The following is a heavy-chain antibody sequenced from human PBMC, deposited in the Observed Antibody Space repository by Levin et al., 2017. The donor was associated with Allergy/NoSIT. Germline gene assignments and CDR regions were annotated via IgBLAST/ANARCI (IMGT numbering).Heavy chain of an antibody. V-gene: IGHV4-34*01. D-gene: IGHD3-9*01. CDR3: ARPGGYFEYWYFDL. Sequence: SETLSLTCAVYGGSFSGYYWSWIRQPPGKGLEWIGEINHSGSTNYNPSLKSRVTISVDTSKNQFSLKLSSVTAADTAVYYCARPGGYFEYWYFDLWGRGTLVTVSS. J-gene: IGHJ2*01. CDR1: GGSFSGYY. CDR2: INHSGST.